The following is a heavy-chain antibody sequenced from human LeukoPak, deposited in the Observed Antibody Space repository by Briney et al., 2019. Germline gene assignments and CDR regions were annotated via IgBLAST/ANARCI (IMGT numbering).Heavy chain of an antibody. CDR3: ARGGYYDSSGYRYDY. V-gene: IGHV3-20*04. D-gene: IGHD3-22*01. CDR2: INWNGGST. Sequence: GGSLRLSCAASGFTFDDYGMSWVRQAPGKGLEWVSVINWNGGSTGYADSVKGRFTISRDNAKNSLYLQMNSLRAEDTAVYYCARGGYYDSSGYRYDYWGQGTLVTVSS. CDR1: GFTFDDYG. J-gene: IGHJ4*02.